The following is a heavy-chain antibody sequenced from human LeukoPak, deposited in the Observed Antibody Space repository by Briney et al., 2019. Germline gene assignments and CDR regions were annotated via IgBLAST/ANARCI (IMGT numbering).Heavy chain of an antibody. Sequence: GGSLRLSCAASGFPFSSYAMHWVRQAPGKGLEWVAVISYDGSDTYYADSVKGRFTISRDNSKNTLYLQMDSLRPEDTAVYYCARRQIFGVVIDFDYWGQGTLVTVSS. CDR1: GFPFSSYA. D-gene: IGHD3-3*01. CDR2: ISYDGSDT. V-gene: IGHV3-30*04. J-gene: IGHJ4*02. CDR3: ARRQIFGVVIDFDY.